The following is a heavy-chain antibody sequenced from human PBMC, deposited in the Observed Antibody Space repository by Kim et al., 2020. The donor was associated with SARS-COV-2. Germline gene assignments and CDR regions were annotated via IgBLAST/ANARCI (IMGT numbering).Heavy chain of an antibody. CDR3: VKDMAIVVVVAATRDDAFDI. CDR1: GFTFSSYA. V-gene: IGHV3-64D*09. D-gene: IGHD2-15*01. CDR2: ISSNGGST. Sequence: GGSLRLSCSASGFTFSSYAMHWVRQAPGKGLEYVSAISSNGGSTYYADSVKGRFTISRDNSKNTLYLQMSSLRAEDTAVYYCVKDMAIVVVVAATRDDAFDIWGQGTMVTVSS. J-gene: IGHJ3*02.